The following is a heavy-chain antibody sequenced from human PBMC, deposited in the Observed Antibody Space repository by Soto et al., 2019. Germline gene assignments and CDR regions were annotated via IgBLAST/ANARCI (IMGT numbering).Heavy chain of an antibody. D-gene: IGHD6-13*01. CDR3: ASDHPAGYSRSWYIY. CDR1: GYTFTSYG. V-gene: IGHV1-18*01. CDR2: ISAYNGNT. Sequence: QVQLVQSGAEVKKRGASVKVSCKASGYTFTSYGISWVREAPGQGLEWMGWISAYNGNTNYAQKLQGRVTMTTDTSTSTAYMELRSLRYDDTAVYYCASDHPAGYSRSWYIYWGQGTLVTVSS. J-gene: IGHJ4*02.